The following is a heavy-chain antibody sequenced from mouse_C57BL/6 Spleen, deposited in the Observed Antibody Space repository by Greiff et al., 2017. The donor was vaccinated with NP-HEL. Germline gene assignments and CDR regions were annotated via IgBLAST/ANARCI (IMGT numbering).Heavy chain of an antibody. V-gene: IGHV1-64*01. J-gene: IGHJ2*01. CDR3: VGRLRNYFDY. CDR1: GYTFTSYW. CDR2: IHPNSGST. D-gene: IGHD1-3*01. Sequence: QVQLQQSGAELVKPGASVKLSCKASGYTFTSYWMHWVKQRPGQGLEWIGMIHPNSGSTNYNEKFKSKATLTVDKSSSTAYMQLSSLTSEDSAVYYCVGRLRNYFDYWGQGTTLTVSS.